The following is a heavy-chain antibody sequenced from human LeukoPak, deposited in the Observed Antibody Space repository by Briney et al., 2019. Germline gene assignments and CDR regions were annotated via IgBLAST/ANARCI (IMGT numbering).Heavy chain of an antibody. CDR2: ISGTGNSP. V-gene: IGHV3-23*01. D-gene: IGHD3-16*02. CDR3: AKDGVILAPGVYWYMDV. J-gene: IGHJ6*03. Sequence: GGSLRLSCAASGFTFSTYAMSWVRQAPGKGLEWVSAISGTGNSPYYADSAKGRFTISRDNSRNTLYLQMNSLTAEGTAVFYCAKDGVILAPGVYWYMDVWGRGTTVTVSS. CDR1: GFTFSTYA.